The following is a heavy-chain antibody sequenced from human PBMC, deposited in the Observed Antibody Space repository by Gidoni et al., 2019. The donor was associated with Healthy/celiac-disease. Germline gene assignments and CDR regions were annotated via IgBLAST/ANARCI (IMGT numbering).Heavy chain of an antibody. V-gene: IGHV3-23*01. CDR2: IIGSGGST. CDR3: AKGDGEFDY. Sequence: EVQRLESGGGVVQPGGSLRRSCAASGFTFSSYAMSWVRQAPGKGLAWVSAIIGSGGSTSYSDSVKGRFPISRDNSKNTLYLQMNILRAEATAVYYCAKGDGEFDYWVQGTLVPVSS. CDR1: GFTFSSYA. J-gene: IGHJ4*02. D-gene: IGHD3-3*01.